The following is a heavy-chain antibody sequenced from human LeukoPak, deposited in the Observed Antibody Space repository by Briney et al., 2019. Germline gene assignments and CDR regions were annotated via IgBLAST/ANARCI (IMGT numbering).Heavy chain of an antibody. V-gene: IGHV3-21*01. Sequence: GGSLRFSCAASGFTFSSYSMNWVRQAPGKGLEWVSSISSSSSYIYYADSVKGRFTISRDNAKNSLYLQMNSLRAEDTAVYYCARAGTTVTEGPRYYYYGMDVWGQGTTVTVSS. D-gene: IGHD4-11*01. CDR3: ARAGTTVTEGPRYYYYGMDV. J-gene: IGHJ6*02. CDR2: ISSSSSYI. CDR1: GFTFSSYS.